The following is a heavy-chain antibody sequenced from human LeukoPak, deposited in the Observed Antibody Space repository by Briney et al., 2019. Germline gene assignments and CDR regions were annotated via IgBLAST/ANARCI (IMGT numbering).Heavy chain of an antibody. CDR1: GFTFSSYS. CDR2: ITSSSDYI. D-gene: IGHD1-26*01. V-gene: IGHV3-21*01. Sequence: GGSLRLSCTASGFTFSSYSMNWVRQAPGKGLEWVSSITSSSDYIYYADSMKGRFTISRDNAKTSLYLQMNSLRAEDTAVYYCARQVGVDDAFDIWGQGTKVTVSS. J-gene: IGHJ3*02. CDR3: ARQVGVDDAFDI.